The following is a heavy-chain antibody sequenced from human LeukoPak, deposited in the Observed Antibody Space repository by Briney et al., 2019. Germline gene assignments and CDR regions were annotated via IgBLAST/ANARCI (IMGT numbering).Heavy chain of an antibody. Sequence: ASVKVSCKASGGTFSSYAISWVRQAPGQGLEWMGGIIPNFGTANYAQKFQGRVTITTDESTSTAYMELSSLRSEDTAVYYCARELVYDYVWGSYRTQLDYWGQGTLVTVSS. CDR1: GGTFSSYA. D-gene: IGHD3-16*02. CDR3: ARELVYDYVWGSYRTQLDY. CDR2: IIPNFGTA. J-gene: IGHJ4*02. V-gene: IGHV1-69*05.